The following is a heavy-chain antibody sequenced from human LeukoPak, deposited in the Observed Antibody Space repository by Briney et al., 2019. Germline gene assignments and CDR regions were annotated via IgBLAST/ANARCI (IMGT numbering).Heavy chain of an antibody. D-gene: IGHD3-10*02. CDR1: GLTFSNYG. CDR3: AELGITMIGGV. V-gene: IGHV3-23*01. CDR2: ISGSGEGT. Sequence: GGSLRLSCAASGLTFSNYGMAWVRQAPGKGLGWVSAISGSGEGTYNADSVKGRFTISRDNSKNSLYLQMNSLRAEDTAVYYCAELGITMIGGVWGKGTTVTISS. J-gene: IGHJ6*04.